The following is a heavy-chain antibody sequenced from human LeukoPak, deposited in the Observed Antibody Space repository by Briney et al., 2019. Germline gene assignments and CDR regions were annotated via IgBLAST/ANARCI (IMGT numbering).Heavy chain of an antibody. D-gene: IGHD6-19*01. CDR2: IYYSGST. J-gene: IGHJ4*02. V-gene: IGHV4-59*01. CDR3: ARASYGYSSPFDY. CDR1: GGSISSYY. Sequence: SETLSLTCTVSGGSISSYYWSWIRRPPGKGLEWIGYIYYSGSTNYNPSLKSRVTISVDTSKNQFSLKLSSVTAADTAVYYCARASYGYSSPFDYWGQGTLVTVSS.